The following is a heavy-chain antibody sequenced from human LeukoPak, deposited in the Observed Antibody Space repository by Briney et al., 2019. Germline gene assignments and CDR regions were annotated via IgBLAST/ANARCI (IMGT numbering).Heavy chain of an antibody. CDR2: IYYGGST. D-gene: IGHD2-15*01. CDR3: ARRSHCTGDSCYPV. CDR1: GDSMTSSNHY. V-gene: IGHV4-39*01. J-gene: IGHJ6*02. Sequence: SETLSLTCTVSGDSMTSSNHYWVWIRQPPGKGLEWIGSIYYGGSTYYNPSLKSRVTISQDTSKNQLSLKVNTVTAADTAVYHCARRSHCTGDSCYPVWGQGTTVTVSS.